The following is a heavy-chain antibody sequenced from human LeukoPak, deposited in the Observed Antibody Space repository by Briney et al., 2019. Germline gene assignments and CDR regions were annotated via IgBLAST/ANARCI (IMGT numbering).Heavy chain of an antibody. J-gene: IGHJ4*02. CDR2: ISSSSSYI. CDR1: GFTFSSYA. CDR3: ARARPGIAVAGGDY. D-gene: IGHD6-19*01. Sequence: GGSLRLSCAASGFTFSSYAMSWVRQAPGKGLEWVSSISSSSSYINYADSVKGRFTISRDNAKNSLYLQMSSLRAEDTAVYYCARARPGIAVAGGDYWGQGTLVTVSS. V-gene: IGHV3-21*01.